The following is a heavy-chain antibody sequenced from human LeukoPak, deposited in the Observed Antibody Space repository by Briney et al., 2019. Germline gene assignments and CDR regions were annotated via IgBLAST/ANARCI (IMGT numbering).Heavy chain of an antibody. J-gene: IGHJ5*02. CDR1: GGSISSGDYY. Sequence: PSETLSLTCTVSGGSISSGDYYWSWIRQPPGKGLEWIGYIYYSGSTNYNPSLKSRVTISVDTSKNQFSLKLSSVTAADTAVYYCARVVDYDYVWGSYSWFDPWGQGTLVTVSS. CDR3: ARVVDYDYVWGSYSWFDP. V-gene: IGHV4-30-4*01. CDR2: IYYSGST. D-gene: IGHD3-16*01.